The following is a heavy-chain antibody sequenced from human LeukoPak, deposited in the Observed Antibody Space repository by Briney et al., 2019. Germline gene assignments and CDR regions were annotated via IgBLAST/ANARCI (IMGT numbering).Heavy chain of an antibody. CDR2: INPSGST. CDR3: GRERLEAVGRGGIDF. V-gene: IGHV1-46*01. D-gene: IGHD6-13*01. J-gene: IGHJ4*02. Sequence: GASVKVSCKASGYTFTSYYMHWVRLAPGQGPEWLGIINPSGSTVYAQKFQGRVTMTRDPSTGTVYMELSSLRSEDAAVYYCGRERLEAVGRGGIDFWGQGSQVTVSS. CDR1: GYTFTSYY.